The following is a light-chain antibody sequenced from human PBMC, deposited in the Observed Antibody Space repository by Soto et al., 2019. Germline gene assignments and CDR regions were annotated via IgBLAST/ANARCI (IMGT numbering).Light chain of an antibody. CDR1: QSVTSNY. Sequence: EIVLTQSPGTLSLSPGERATLSCRASQSVTSNYLAWYQQKPGQAPRLLIYGVSSRATGIPDRISGSGSGTDFTLTINRLESEDFAVYYCQQYGNSPWTFGRGTKVEIK. CDR3: QQYGNSPWT. V-gene: IGKV3-20*01. J-gene: IGKJ1*01. CDR2: GVS.